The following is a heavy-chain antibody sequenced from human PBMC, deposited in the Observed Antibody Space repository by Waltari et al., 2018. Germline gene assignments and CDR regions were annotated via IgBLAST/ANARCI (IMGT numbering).Heavy chain of an antibody. J-gene: IGHJ4*02. Sequence: QLQESGPGLVKPSGTLSLTCVVSGASMSRNDCWSWVRQSPGKGREWIGQVRSDVRISYKPSFASRVIMSLDTSLNQFSLKILSATAADTGVYYCARDRGRGLYLDSWGQGTLVTVSP. CDR2: VRSDVRI. D-gene: IGHD2-15*01. CDR1: GASMSRNDC. V-gene: IGHV4-4*02. CDR3: ARDRGRGLYLDS.